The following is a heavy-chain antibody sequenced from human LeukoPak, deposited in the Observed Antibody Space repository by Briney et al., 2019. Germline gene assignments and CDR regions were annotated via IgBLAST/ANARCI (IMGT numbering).Heavy chain of an antibody. CDR2: IYTSGST. CDR1: GGSISSGSYY. D-gene: IGHD5-18*01. Sequence: NPSETLSLTCTVSGGSISSGSYYWSWIRQPAGKGLEWIGRIYTSGSTNYNPSLKSRVTISVDTSKNQFSLKLSSVTAADTAVYYCATSIIQLHDAFDIWGQGTMVTVSS. V-gene: IGHV4-61*02. CDR3: ATSIIQLHDAFDI. J-gene: IGHJ3*02.